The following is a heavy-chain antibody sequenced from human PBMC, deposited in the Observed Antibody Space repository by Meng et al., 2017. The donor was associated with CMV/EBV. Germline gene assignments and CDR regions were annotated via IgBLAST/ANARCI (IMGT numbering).Heavy chain of an antibody. J-gene: IGHJ4*02. CDR1: GYTFTGYY. D-gene: IGHD1-14*01. CDR2: INPNSGGT. V-gene: IGHV1-2*02. Sequence: ASVKVSCKASGYTFTGYYMHWVRQAPGQGLEWMGWINPNSGGTNYAQKFQGRVTMTRDTSISTAYMELSRLRSDDTAVYYSARGITGTTRVKKYYFDYWGQGTLVTVSS. CDR3: ARGITGTTRVKKYYFDY.